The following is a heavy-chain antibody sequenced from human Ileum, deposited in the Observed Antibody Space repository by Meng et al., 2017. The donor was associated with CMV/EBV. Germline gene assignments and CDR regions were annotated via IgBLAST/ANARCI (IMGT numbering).Heavy chain of an antibody. CDR2: TSHDGSNN. CDR3: ARHRRPHYAIDYSGGMDV. V-gene: IGHV3-30-3*01. Sequence: TFSNYVMHWVRQAPGKGLEWVGITSHDGSNNYYADSVRGRFSITRDNSKNTLYLQMASLRADDTAVYYCARHRRPHYAIDYSGGMDVWGQGTTVTVSS. J-gene: IGHJ6*02. CDR1: TFSNYV. D-gene: IGHD2-2*01.